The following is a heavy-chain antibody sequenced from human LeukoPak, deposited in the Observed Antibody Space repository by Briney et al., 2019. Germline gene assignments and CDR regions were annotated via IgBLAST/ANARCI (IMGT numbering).Heavy chain of an antibody. CDR2: IYYSGST. CDR1: GGSISSSNYY. CDR3: ARPSGSSGWYGMDV. Sequence: SETLSLTCTVSGGSISSSNYYWGWIRQPPGTGLEWIGYIYYSGSTNYNPSLKSRVTISVDTSKNQFSLKLSSVTAADTAVYYCARPSGSSGWYGMDVWGQGTTVTVSS. D-gene: IGHD6-19*01. J-gene: IGHJ6*02. V-gene: IGHV4-61*05.